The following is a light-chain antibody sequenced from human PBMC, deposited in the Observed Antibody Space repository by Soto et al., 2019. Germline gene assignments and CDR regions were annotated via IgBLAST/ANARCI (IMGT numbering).Light chain of an antibody. Sequence: EIVMTQSPATLSVSPGERATLSCRAGQSVNRNIAWSQQKPGQAPRLLIYGASTRATGVPARFSGSGSGTEFTLTISSLQSEDFAVYYCQQYYNWRTFGQGTNVEIK. CDR3: QQYYNWRT. CDR2: GAS. V-gene: IGKV3-15*01. CDR1: QSVNRN. J-gene: IGKJ1*01.